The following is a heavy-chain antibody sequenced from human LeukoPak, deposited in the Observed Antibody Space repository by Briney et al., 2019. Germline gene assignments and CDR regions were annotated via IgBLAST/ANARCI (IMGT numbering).Heavy chain of an antibody. Sequence: ASVKVSCKASGYTFTSYAMNWVRQAPGQRLEWMGWINADTGNTKCSQEFQGRLTITRDTSASTVYMDLEDMAVYYCARSGGSRGTVTPPGDFWGQGTLVTVSS. CDR3: ARSGGSRGTVTPPGDF. V-gene: IGHV1-3*03. CDR2: INADTGNT. J-gene: IGHJ4*02. CDR1: GYTFTSYA. D-gene: IGHD4-17*01.